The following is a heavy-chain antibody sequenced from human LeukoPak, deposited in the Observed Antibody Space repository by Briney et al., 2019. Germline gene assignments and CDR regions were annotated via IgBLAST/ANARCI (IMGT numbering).Heavy chain of an antibody. J-gene: IGHJ1*01. Sequence: RASVKVSCKASGYTFTSYYMHWVRQAPGQGLEWMGVINPSGGSTSYAQKFQGRVTMTRDTSTSTVYMELSSLRSEDTAVYYRARGFYSSGWYGYFQHWGQGTLVTVSS. CDR2: INPSGGST. CDR1: GYTFTSYY. D-gene: IGHD6-19*01. V-gene: IGHV1-46*01. CDR3: ARGFYSSGWYGYFQH.